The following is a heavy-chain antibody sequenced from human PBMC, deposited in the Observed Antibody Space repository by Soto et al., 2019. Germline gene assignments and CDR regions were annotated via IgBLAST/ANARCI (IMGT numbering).Heavy chain of an antibody. CDR2: INAGNGNT. CDR1: GYTFTSYA. V-gene: IGHV1-3*01. J-gene: IGHJ4*02. D-gene: IGHD3-16*02. CDR3: ARWDNGVWGSYRS. Sequence: QVQLVQSGAEVKKPGASVKVSCKASGYTFTSYAMHWVRQAPGQRLEWMGWINAGNGNTKYSQKFQGRVTITRDTAASTGYMGLSSLRSEDTAVYYCARWDNGVWGSYRSWGQGTLVTVSS.